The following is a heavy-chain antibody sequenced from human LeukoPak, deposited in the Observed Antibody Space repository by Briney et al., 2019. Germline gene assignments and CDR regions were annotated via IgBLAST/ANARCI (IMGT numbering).Heavy chain of an antibody. CDR3: AKKWAIDV. D-gene: IGHD1-26*01. CDR2: ISSSGSYI. V-gene: IGHV3-21*01. J-gene: IGHJ6*04. CDR1: GFTFSSYG. Sequence: GGSLRLSCAASGFTFSSYGMRWVRQAPGKGLEWGSSISSSGSYIYYADSVRGRFTISRDNAKNSLYLQMNSLRAEDTAVYYCAKKWAIDVWGKGTTVTISS.